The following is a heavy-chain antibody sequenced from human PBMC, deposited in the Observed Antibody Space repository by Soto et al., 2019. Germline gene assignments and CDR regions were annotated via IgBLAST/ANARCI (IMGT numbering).Heavy chain of an antibody. CDR1: GGTFSSYA. J-gene: IGHJ6*02. D-gene: IGHD2-2*01. Sequence: QVQLVQSGAEVKKPGSSVKVSCKASGGTFSSYAISWVRQAPGQGLEWMGGIIPISGTANYAQKCQGRVTITADESTSTVYRGLSSLRSEDTAVYFCARSQGSSTSLEIYYYYYYGMDVWGQGTRVTVSS. CDR3: ARSQGSSTSLEIYYYYYYGMDV. V-gene: IGHV1-69*01. CDR2: IIPISGTA.